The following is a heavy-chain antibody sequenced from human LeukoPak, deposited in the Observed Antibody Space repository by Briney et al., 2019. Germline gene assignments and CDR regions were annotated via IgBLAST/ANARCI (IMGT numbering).Heavy chain of an antibody. D-gene: IGHD6-19*01. CDR1: GYTFTSYY. Sequence: ALVKVSCKASGYTFTSYYMHWVRQAPGQGLEWMGIINPSGGSTSYAQKFQGRVTMTRDTSINTAYMELRRLRSDDTAVYYCARYGSAWEFDYWGQGTPVTVSS. J-gene: IGHJ4*02. CDR3: ARYGSAWEFDY. CDR2: INPSGGST. V-gene: IGHV1-46*01.